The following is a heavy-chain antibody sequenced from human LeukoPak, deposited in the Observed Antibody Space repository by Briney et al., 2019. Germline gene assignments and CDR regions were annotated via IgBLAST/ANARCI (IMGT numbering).Heavy chain of an antibody. CDR1: GFTFSSSS. D-gene: IGHD3-9*01. V-gene: IGHV3-48*04. CDR2: ISSSSSSI. Sequence: GGSLRLSCAASGFTFSSSSMNWVRQAPGKGLEWLSYISSSSSSIYYADSVKGRFTMFRDNTRNSLHLQMNSLRAEDTAVYYCAGSILTGYPNFDHWGQGTLVTVSS. CDR3: AGSILTGYPNFDH. J-gene: IGHJ4*02.